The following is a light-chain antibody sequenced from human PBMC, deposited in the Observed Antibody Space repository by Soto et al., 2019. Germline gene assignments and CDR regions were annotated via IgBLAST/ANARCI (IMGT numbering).Light chain of an antibody. Sequence: EIVMLQSPAPLTMSPGERATLSCRDSQDGNTNLAWFQQKPGQVPRLLIYAASTSATGIPARFRGSGSGTEFTLTISSLQSEDVAVYYCQQYDDWPPYTFGQGTKLEIK. CDR3: QQYDDWPPYT. J-gene: IGKJ2*01. CDR1: QDGNTN. V-gene: IGKV3-15*01. CDR2: AAS.